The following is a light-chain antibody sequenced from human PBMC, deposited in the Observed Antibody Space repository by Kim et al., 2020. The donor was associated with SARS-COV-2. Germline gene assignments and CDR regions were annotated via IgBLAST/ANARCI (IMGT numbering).Light chain of an antibody. CDR1: QSVSSN. Sequence: VSPGASAPLSCRASQSVSSNLAWYQQKPGQAPRLLIYGASTRVTGIPTRFSGSGSGTEFTLTISSLQSEDFAVYYCQQYNNWPPYTVGQGTKLEI. J-gene: IGKJ2*01. CDR2: GAS. CDR3: QQYNNWPPYT. V-gene: IGKV3-15*01.